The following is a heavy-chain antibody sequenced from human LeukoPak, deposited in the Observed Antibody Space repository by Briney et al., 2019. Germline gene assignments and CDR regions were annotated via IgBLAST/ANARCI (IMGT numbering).Heavy chain of an antibody. CDR1: GFTFSSYA. D-gene: IGHD3-9*01. Sequence: PGGSLRLSCAASGFTFSSYAMSWVRQAPGKGLEWVSTINGSGGSTYYADSVKGRFTISRDNSKNTLYLQMNSLRAEDTAVYYCAKDQYFDWLLWYWGQGTLVTVSS. CDR2: INGSGGST. CDR3: AKDQYFDWLLWY. J-gene: IGHJ4*02. V-gene: IGHV3-23*01.